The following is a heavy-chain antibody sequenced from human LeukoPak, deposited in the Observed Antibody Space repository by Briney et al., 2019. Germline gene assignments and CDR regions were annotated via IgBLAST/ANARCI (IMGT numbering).Heavy chain of an antibody. CDR2: INHSGST. D-gene: IGHD3-16*01. CDR3: ARGGGLQPYDAFDI. Sequence: PSETLSLTCAVYGGSFSGYYWSWIRQPPGKGLEWIGEINHSGSTNYNPSLKSRVTISVDTSKNQFSLKLSSVTAADTAVYYCARGGGLQPYDAFDIWGQGTMVTVSS. J-gene: IGHJ3*02. CDR1: GGSFSGYY. V-gene: IGHV4-34*01.